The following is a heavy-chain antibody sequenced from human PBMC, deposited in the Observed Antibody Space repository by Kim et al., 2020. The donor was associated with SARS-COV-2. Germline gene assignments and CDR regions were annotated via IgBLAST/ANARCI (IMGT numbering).Heavy chain of an antibody. V-gene: IGHV3-7*03. J-gene: IGHJ4*02. CDR2: IKQDGSEK. Sequence: GGSLRLSCAASGFTFSSYWMSWVRQAPGKGLEWVANIKQDGSEKYYVDSVKGRFTISRDNAKNSLYLQMNSLRAEDTAVYYCARDLTSYVWGESPVAYFDYWGQGTLVTVSS. D-gene: IGHD3-16*01. CDR1: GFTFSSYW. CDR3: ARDLTSYVWGESPVAYFDY.